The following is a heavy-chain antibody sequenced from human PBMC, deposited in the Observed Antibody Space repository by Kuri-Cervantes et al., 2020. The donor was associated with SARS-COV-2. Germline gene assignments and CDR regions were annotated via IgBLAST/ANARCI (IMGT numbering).Heavy chain of an antibody. V-gene: IGHV3-21*01. D-gene: IGHD5-18*01. CDR3: ASVEGVTPDY. CDR2: ISNSSGNTI. J-gene: IGHJ4*02. Sequence: GGSLRPSCAASGFTFSSYSMNWVRQAPGKGLEWVSSISNSSGNTIYYADSVRGRFTISRDKAKNSLYLKMNSLRAEDTAVYYCASVEGVTPDYWGQGTLVTVSS. CDR1: GFTFSSYS.